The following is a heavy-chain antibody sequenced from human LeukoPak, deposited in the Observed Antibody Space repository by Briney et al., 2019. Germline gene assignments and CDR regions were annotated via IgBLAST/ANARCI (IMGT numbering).Heavy chain of an antibody. V-gene: IGHV3-21*01. CDR3: ARDNVPTASGFDI. CDR2: ISSSSSYI. CDR1: GFTFSRYS. J-gene: IGHJ3*02. Sequence: PGGSLRLSCAASGFTFSRYSMSWVRQAPGKGLEWVSSISSSSSYISYADSVKGRFTISRDKAKNSLYLQMNSLRAEDTAVYYCARDNVPTASGFDIWGQGTMVTVSS. D-gene: IGHD2-21*02.